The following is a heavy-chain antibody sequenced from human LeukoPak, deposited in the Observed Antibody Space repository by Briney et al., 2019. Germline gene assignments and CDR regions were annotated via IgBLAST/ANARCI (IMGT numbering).Heavy chain of an antibody. J-gene: IGHJ4*02. Sequence: VASVKVSCKASGYTFTSYGISWVRQAPGQGLEWMGWINPNSGGTNYAQKFYARVTMTRDTSISTAYMELSRLRSDDTAVFYCARSPDILTGENFDYWGQGTLVTVSS. CDR2: INPNSGGT. D-gene: IGHD3-9*01. V-gene: IGHV1-2*02. CDR3: ARSPDILTGENFDY. CDR1: GYTFTSYG.